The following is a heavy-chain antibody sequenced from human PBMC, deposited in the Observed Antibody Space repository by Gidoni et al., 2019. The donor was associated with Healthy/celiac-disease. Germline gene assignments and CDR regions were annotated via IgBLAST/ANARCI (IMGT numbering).Heavy chain of an antibody. CDR1: GGSISSYY. CDR3: ARVADYYYYMDV. Sequence: QVQLQESGPGLVKPSETLSLTCTVSGGSISSYYWSWIRQPPGKGLAWIRYIYYSGSTNYNPSLKSRVTISVDTSKNQFSLKLSSVTAADTAVYYCARVADYYYYMDVWGKGTTVTVSS. CDR2: IYYSGST. J-gene: IGHJ6*03. V-gene: IGHV4-59*01.